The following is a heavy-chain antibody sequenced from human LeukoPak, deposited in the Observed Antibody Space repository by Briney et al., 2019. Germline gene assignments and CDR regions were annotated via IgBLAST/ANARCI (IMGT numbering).Heavy chain of an antibody. CDR2: IYSVGST. Sequence: GGSLRLSCAASGFTVSSNYMSWVRQAPGKGLEWVSVIYSVGSTYYADSVKGRFTISRDNSKNTLYLQMNSLRAEDTAVYYCARVDSSGWNFGYYYGMDVWGQGTTVTVSS. CDR3: ARVDSSGWNFGYYYGMDV. V-gene: IGHV3-66*01. CDR1: GFTVSSNY. D-gene: IGHD6-19*01. J-gene: IGHJ6*02.